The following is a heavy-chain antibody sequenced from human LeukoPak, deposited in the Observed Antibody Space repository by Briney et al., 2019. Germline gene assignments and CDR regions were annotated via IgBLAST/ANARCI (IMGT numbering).Heavy chain of an antibody. CDR2: ISNGGSNTI. J-gene: IGHJ4*02. CDR1: GFSLSDYY. CDR3: ARDYSNKGHDC. Sequence: GGSLRLSCAASGFSLSDYYMTWIRQAPGKGLEWVSYISNGGSNTIHYADSVKGRLTVSRDYAKNSLFLQMNSLRAEDTAVYYCARDYSNKGHDCWGQGTLVTVSS. D-gene: IGHD2-21*01. V-gene: IGHV3-11*01.